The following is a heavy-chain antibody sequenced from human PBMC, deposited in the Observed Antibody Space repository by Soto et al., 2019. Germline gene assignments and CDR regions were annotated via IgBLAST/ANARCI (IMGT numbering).Heavy chain of an antibody. J-gene: IGHJ4*02. CDR3: ARSPIYSMIVARYYFDY. CDR2: IIPIFGTA. CDR1: GGTFSSYA. D-gene: IGHD3-22*01. V-gene: IGHV1-69*01. Sequence: QVQLVQSGAEVKKPGSSVKVSCKASGGTFSSYAISWVRQAPGQGLEWMGGIIPIFGTANYAQKFQGRVMITADESTSTAYMELSSLRSEDTAVYYCARSPIYSMIVARYYFDYWGQGTLVTVSS.